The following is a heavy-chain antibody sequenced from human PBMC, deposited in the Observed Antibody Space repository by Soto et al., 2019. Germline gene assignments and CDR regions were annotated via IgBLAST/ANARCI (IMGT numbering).Heavy chain of an antibody. D-gene: IGHD3-22*01. Sequence: AAVKVSCKASGYTFTSYGISWVRPAPGQGLEWMGWISAYNGNTNYAQKLQGRVTMTTDTSTSTAYMELRSLRSDDTAVYYCARVDSSGYYYGAFDIWGQGTMVTVSS. V-gene: IGHV1-18*04. CDR1: GYTFTSYG. J-gene: IGHJ3*02. CDR3: ARVDSSGYYYGAFDI. CDR2: ISAYNGNT.